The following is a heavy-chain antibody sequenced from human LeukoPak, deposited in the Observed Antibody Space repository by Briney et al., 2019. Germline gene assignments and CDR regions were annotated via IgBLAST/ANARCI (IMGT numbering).Heavy chain of an antibody. CDR2: ITSRGIT. Sequence: PGGSLRLSCAASGFIFSHYGMNWVRQAPGKGLEWVSGITSRGITYYADSVRGRFTVSRDNSKNTLYLQMNSLRAEDTAVYYCARAPKFRLVGVPKGPFDPWGQGTLVTVSS. J-gene: IGHJ5*02. V-gene: IGHV3-23*01. CDR3: ARAPKFRLVGVPKGPFDP. CDR1: GFIFSHYG. D-gene: IGHD1-26*01.